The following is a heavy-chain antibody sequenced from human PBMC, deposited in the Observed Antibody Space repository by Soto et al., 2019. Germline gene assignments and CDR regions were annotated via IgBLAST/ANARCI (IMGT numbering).Heavy chain of an antibody. J-gene: IGHJ3*01. D-gene: IGHD2-8*01. CDR3: AKDGAMVAFDV. Sequence: GGSLRLSCAASGFTFSSYGMHWVRQAPGKGLEWVAVISYDGSNKYYADSVKGRFTISRDNSKNTLYLQMNSLRAEDTAVYYCAKDGAMVAFDVGGQGTMVAVSS. V-gene: IGHV3-30*18. CDR2: ISYDGSNK. CDR1: GFTFSSYG.